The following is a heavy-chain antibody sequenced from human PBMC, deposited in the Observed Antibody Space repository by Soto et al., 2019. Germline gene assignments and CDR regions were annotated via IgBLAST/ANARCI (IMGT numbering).Heavy chain of an antibody. V-gene: IGHV4-39*01. CDR1: GSSISSNTYY. J-gene: IGHJ5*02. Sequence: PLTCTVSGSSISSNTYYWDWIRQPPGKGLEWIGAMYYTGNKNYNPSLESRVTMSVDTSKNQFSLKLSSVTPTDTAVYYCARRSSSSLGSLFDPWGRGILVTVSS. D-gene: IGHD6-6*01. CDR2: MYYTGNK. CDR3: ARRSSSSLGSLFDP.